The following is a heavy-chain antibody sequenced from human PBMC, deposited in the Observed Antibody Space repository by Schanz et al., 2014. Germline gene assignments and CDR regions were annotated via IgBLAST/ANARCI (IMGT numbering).Heavy chain of an antibody. CDR3: AREAKWGQWYFDL. CDR2: ISGSGGST. CDR1: GFSVSNTY. Sequence: EVQLAESGGGLIQPGGSLRLSCAVSGFSVSNTYMHWVRQPPGKGLEWVAGISGSGGSTDYADSVKGRFIIPRDNSKNTLYLQMNSLRSEDTALYYCAREAKWGQWYFDLWGRGSLVTVSS. V-gene: IGHV3-66*03. J-gene: IGHJ2*01. D-gene: IGHD1-26*01.